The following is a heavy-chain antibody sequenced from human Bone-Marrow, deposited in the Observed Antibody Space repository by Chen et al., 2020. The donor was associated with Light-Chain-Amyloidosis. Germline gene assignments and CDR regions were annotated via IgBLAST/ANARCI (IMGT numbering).Heavy chain of an antibody. CDR2: IYHTGTT. CDR3: TRGRDYYDSSGYSYYFDY. D-gene: IGHD3-22*01. CDR1: GYSISSGYY. V-gene: IGHV4-38-2*02. J-gene: IGHJ4*02. Sequence: QVQLQESGPGLVKPSETLSLTSSVSGYSISSGYYWGWIRQPPGKGLEWIGSIYHTGTTYYNPSLKSRVTISLDRSKNQFSLKLSSVNAADTAVYYSTRGRDYYDSSGYSYYFDYWGQGTLVTVSS.